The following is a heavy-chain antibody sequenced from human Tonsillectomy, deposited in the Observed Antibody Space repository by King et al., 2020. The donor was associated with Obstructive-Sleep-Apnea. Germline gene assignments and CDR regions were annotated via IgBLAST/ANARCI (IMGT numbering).Heavy chain of an antibody. D-gene: IGHD4-17*01. CDR2: MSSDGIHK. V-gene: IGHV3-30*10. J-gene: IGHJ6*02. Sequence: QVQLVESGGGVVQPGRSLRLSCAGSGFTFRSHAFHWVRQAPGKGLEWVAVMSSDGIHKYYIDSVKGRFTISRDKTKNTLYLQMNSLKTDDTGIYYCVRDKYGDYPRLNIMDVWGQGTTVSVSS. CDR1: GFTFRSHA. CDR3: VRDKYGDYPRLNIMDV.